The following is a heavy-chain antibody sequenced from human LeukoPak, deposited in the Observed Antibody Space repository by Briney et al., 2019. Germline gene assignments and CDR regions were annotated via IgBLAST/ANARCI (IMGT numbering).Heavy chain of an antibody. CDR3: AGSDYGDYPREWYFDL. CDR2: IYYSGST. D-gene: IGHD4-17*01. Sequence: SGTLSLTCTVSGGSISSYYWSWIRQPPGKGLEWIGYIYYSGSTNYNPSLKSRVTISVDTSKNQFSLKLSSVTAADTAVYYCAGSDYGDYPREWYFDLWGRGTLVTVSS. V-gene: IGHV4-59*08. J-gene: IGHJ2*01. CDR1: GGSISSYY.